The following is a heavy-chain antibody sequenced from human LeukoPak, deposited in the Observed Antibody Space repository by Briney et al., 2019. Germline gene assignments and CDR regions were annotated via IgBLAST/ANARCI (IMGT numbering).Heavy chain of an antibody. CDR1: GYTFTSYG. CDR2: IIPIFGTA. D-gene: IGHD3-16*02. V-gene: IGHV1-69*05. J-gene: IGHJ4*02. Sequence: SVKVSCKASGYTFTSYGISWVRQAPGQGLEWMGGIIPIFGTANYAQKFQGRVTITTDESTSTAYMELSSLRSEDTAVYYCAGYRNVWGSYRYIFDYWGQGTLVTVSS. CDR3: AGYRNVWGSYRYIFDY.